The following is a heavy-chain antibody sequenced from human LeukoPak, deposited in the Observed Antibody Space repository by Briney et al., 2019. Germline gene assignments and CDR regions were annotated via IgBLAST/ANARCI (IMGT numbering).Heavy chain of an antibody. Sequence: GGSLRLSCAASGFSFSTSLLTWVRQAPGKGPVWVSRINNDGTLVTYADSVKGRFTISRDSAKDTVFLQMNSLRVEDTAVYYCVRGLGDVWGKGTLVTVSS. J-gene: IGHJ6*04. V-gene: IGHV3-74*01. D-gene: IGHD4-11*01. CDR1: GFSFSTSL. CDR2: INNDGTLV. CDR3: VRGLGDV.